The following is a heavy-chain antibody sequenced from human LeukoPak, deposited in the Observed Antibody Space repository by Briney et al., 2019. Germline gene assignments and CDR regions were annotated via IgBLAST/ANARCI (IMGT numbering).Heavy chain of an antibody. CDR1: GFIFHNYA. CDR2: IKGNGDTT. Sequence: GGSLRLSCAASGFIFHNYAMHWVRQAPGKGLEWVSLIKGNGDTTYNADSVKGRFTISRDNSKNSLYLQINSLRTEDTALYYCAKDIGSGWSFDYWGQGTLVTVSS. J-gene: IGHJ4*02. CDR3: AKDIGSGWSFDY. V-gene: IGHV3-43*02. D-gene: IGHD6-19*01.